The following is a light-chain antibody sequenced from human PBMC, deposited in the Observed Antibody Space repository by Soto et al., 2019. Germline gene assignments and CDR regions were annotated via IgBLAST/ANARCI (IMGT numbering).Light chain of an antibody. V-gene: IGKV1-5*01. CDR2: DAS. Sequence: DIQMTQSPSTLSASVGDRVTITCRASQSISRWLALYQQKPGKAPNLLIYDASTLESGVPSRFSGSGSGTQFTLTISSLQPDDFATYYCQQYGDNSYTFGQGTKLEIK. CDR3: QQYGDNSYT. CDR1: QSISRW. J-gene: IGKJ2*01.